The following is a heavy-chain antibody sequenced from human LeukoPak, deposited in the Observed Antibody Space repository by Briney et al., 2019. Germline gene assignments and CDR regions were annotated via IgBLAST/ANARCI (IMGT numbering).Heavy chain of an antibody. CDR1: GFTVSSNY. CDR3: ARDPPAYYYDSSGYKGDY. D-gene: IGHD3-22*01. V-gene: IGHV3-53*01. J-gene: IGHJ4*02. CDR2: IYSGGST. Sequence: GGSLRLSCAASGFTVSSNYMSWVRQAPGKGLEWVSVIYSGGSTYYADSVKGRFTISRDNSKNTLYLQMNSLRAEDTAVYYCARDPPAYYYDSSGYKGDYWGQGTRVTVSS.